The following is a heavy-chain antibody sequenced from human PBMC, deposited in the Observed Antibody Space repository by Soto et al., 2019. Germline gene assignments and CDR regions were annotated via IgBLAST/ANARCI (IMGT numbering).Heavy chain of an antibody. Sequence: PSETLSLTCTVSGGSVSSGSYYWSWIRQPPGKGLEWIGYIYYSGSTNYNPSLKSRVTISVDTSKNQFSLKLSSVTAADTAVYYCARAVYSYLYYYGMDVWGQGTTVTVSS. V-gene: IGHV4-61*01. CDR1: GGSVSSGSYY. CDR3: ARAVYSYLYYYGMDV. D-gene: IGHD5-18*01. CDR2: IYYSGST. J-gene: IGHJ6*02.